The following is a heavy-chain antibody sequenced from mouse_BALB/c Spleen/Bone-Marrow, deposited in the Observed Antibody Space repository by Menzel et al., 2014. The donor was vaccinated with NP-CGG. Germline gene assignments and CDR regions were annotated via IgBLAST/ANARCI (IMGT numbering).Heavy chain of an antibody. CDR2: IWGDGST. J-gene: IGHJ4*01. CDR3: ARDSFLITRALDY. V-gene: IGHV2-6-7*01. CDR1: GFSLTGYG. Sequence: QVQLQQSGPGLVAPSQSLSITCTVSGFSLTGYGVSWVRQPPGKGLEWLGMIWGDGSTDYNSAPKSRLSISKDNSKSQVFLKVNSLQTEDTARYYCARDSFLITRALDYWGQGTSVTVSS. D-gene: IGHD2-4*01.